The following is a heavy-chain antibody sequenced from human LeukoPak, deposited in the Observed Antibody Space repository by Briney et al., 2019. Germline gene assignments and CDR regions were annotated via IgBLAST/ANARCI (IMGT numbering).Heavy chain of an antibody. J-gene: IGHJ4*02. CDR3: ASSTVVTIFDY. CDR1: GGSISSYY. D-gene: IGHD4-23*01. CDR2: IYYSGST. V-gene: IGHV4-59*01. Sequence: PSETLSLTCTVSGGSISSYYWSWIRQPPGKGLEWIGYIYYSGSTNYNPSLKSRVTISVDTSKNQFSLKLSSVTAADTAVYYCASSTVVTIFDYWGRGTLVTVSS.